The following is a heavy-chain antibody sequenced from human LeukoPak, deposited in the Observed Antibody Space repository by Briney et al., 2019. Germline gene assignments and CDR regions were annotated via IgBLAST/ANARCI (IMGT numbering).Heavy chain of an antibody. J-gene: IGHJ4*02. CDR2: INPNSGGT. D-gene: IGHD3-22*01. CDR1: GYTFTSYG. Sequence: GASVKVSCKASGYTFTSYGISWVRQAPGQGLEWMGWINPNSGGTNYAQKFQGRVTMTRDTSISTAYMELSRLRSDDTAVYYCARVRQGDSSGYYYFDYWGQGTLVTVSS. CDR3: ARVRQGDSSGYYYFDY. V-gene: IGHV1-2*02.